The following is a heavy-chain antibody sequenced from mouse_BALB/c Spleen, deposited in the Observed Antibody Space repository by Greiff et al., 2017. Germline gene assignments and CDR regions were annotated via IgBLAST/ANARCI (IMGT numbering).Heavy chain of an antibody. D-gene: IGHD1-2*01. Sequence: QVQLQQSGPGLVQPSQSLSITCTVSGFSLTSYGVHWVRQSPGKGLEWLGVIWSGGSTDYNAAFISRLSISKDNSKSQVFFKMNSLQANDTAIYYCASQFITTAGFAYWGQGTLVTVSA. CDR2: IWSGGST. CDR1: GFSLTSYG. CDR3: ASQFITTAGFAY. V-gene: IGHV2-2*02. J-gene: IGHJ3*01.